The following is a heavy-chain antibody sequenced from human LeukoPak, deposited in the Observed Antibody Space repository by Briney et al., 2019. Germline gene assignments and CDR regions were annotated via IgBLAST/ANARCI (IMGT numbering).Heavy chain of an antibody. V-gene: IGHV3-33*01. CDR1: GFTFSGYG. CDR3: AREDGSNYDY. D-gene: IGHD1-26*01. Sequence: GRSLRLSCAASGFTFSGYGMHWVRQAPGKGLEWVAVIWYDGSNKYYADSVKGRFTISRDNSKNTLYLQMNSLRAEDTAVYYCAREDGSNYDYWGQGTLVTVSS. J-gene: IGHJ4*02. CDR2: IWYDGSNK.